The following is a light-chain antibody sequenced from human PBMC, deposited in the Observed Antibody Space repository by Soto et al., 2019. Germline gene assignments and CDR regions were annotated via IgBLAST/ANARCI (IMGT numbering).Light chain of an antibody. CDR2: YDD. Sequence: QSVLTQPPSVSEAPRQRVTISCSGSRSNVGDNAVNWYQQLPGKAPKLLLYYDDLLTSGVSDRFSGSKSGTSASLAISGLQSEDEGDYYCEAWDDSLNGWVFGGGTKLTVL. V-gene: IGLV1-36*01. CDR3: EAWDDSLNGWV. J-gene: IGLJ3*02. CDR1: RSNVGDNA.